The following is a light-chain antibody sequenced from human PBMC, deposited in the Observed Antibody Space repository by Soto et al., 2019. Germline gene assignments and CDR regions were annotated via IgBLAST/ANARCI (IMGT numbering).Light chain of an antibody. V-gene: IGKV3-20*01. CDR1: QSVSNNY. Sequence: EIVLTQSPGTLSLSPGARATLSCRASQSVSNNYLAWYQQKTGQAPRLLIYSSSIRATGIPDRFSGSGSGTDFTLTISSLEPEDFAVYYCQQYGSSLITFGQGTRLEIK. J-gene: IGKJ5*01. CDR3: QQYGSSLIT. CDR2: SSS.